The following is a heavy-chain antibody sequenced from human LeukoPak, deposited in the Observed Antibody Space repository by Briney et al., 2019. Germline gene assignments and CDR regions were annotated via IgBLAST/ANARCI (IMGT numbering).Heavy chain of an antibody. Sequence: GASVKVSCKASGYTFTDYCMHWVRQAPGQGLEWMGWINPNSGGTNYAQKFQGRVTMTRDTSISTAYMEMSRLRSDDTAMYYCARGDRLVYYYYMDVWGKGTTVTISS. V-gene: IGHV1-2*02. D-gene: IGHD6-19*01. CDR3: ARGDRLVYYYYMDV. CDR1: GYTFTDYC. CDR2: INPNSGGT. J-gene: IGHJ6*03.